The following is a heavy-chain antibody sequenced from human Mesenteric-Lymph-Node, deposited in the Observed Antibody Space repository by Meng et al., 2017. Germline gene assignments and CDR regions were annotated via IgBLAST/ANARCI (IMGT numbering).Heavy chain of an antibody. Sequence: SVKVSCKASGFTFTSSAMQWVRQARGQRLEWIGWIVVGSGNTNYAQKFQERVTITRDMSTSTAYMELSSLRSEDTAVYYCARESGGSNQYYFDYWGQGTLVTVSS. CDR1: GFTFTSSA. CDR2: IVVGSGNT. V-gene: IGHV1-58*02. CDR3: ARESGGSNQYYFDY. J-gene: IGHJ4*02. D-gene: IGHD2-15*01.